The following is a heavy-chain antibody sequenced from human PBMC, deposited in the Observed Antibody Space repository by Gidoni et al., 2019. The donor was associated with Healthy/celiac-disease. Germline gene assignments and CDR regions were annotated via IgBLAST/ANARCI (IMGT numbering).Heavy chain of an antibody. CDR3: ARDNFDVVGYCSSTSPWGCMDV. CDR2: ISAYNGNT. J-gene: IGHJ6*03. V-gene: IGHV1-18*01. D-gene: IGHD2-2*01. Sequence: QVQLVQSGAEVQKPGASVTVSCSASGYTFTSSALSWVRQAPGQGIEWMGCISAYNGNTKSAQKLKGRVTMTTDTSSRTAYMEQRSQRSDDTGVDYCARDNFDVVGYCSSTSPWGCMDVWGKGTTVTVSS. CDR1: GYTFTSSA.